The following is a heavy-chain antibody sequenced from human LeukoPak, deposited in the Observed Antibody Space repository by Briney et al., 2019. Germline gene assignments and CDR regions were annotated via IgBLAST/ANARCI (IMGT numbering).Heavy chain of an antibody. J-gene: IGHJ4*02. V-gene: IGHV4-59*01. CDR2: ISYSGST. CDR3: ARVEGAYFDY. CDR1: GGSITNYY. Sequence: SETLSLTCSVSGGSITNYYWSWLRQPPGKGLEWIGYISYSGSTKYSPSLNSRVTISIDTSKKRFSLKLTSVTAADTAVYYCARVEGAYFDYWGQGTMVTVSS.